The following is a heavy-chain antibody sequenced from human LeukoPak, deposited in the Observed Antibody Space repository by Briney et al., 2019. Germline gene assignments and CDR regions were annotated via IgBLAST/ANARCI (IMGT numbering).Heavy chain of an antibody. J-gene: IGHJ6*02. V-gene: IGHV4-34*01. CDR1: GGAFRGNY. CDR3: ARGPRLTSSSWYWGYYYGMDV. D-gene: IGHD6-13*01. Sequence: PSETLSLTCAVYGGAFRGNYWSWIRQPPGKGLEWIGEINHSGSTNYNPSLKSRVTISVDTSKNQFSLKLSSVTAADTTVYYCARGPRLTSSSWYWGYYYGMDVWGQGTTVTVSS. CDR2: INHSGST.